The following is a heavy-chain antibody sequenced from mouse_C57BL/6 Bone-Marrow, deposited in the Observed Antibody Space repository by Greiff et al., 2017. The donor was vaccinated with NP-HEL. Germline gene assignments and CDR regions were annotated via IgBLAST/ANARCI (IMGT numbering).Heavy chain of an antibody. CDR1: GFNIKDDY. Sequence: VHVKQSGAELVRPGASVKLSCTASGFNIKDDYMHWVKQRPEQGLEWIGWIDPENGDTEYASKFQGKATITADTSSNTAYLQLSSLTSEDTAVYYCTTYYDYDENFDYWGQGTTLTVSS. J-gene: IGHJ2*01. V-gene: IGHV14-4*01. CDR2: IDPENGDT. D-gene: IGHD2-4*01. CDR3: TTYYDYDENFDY.